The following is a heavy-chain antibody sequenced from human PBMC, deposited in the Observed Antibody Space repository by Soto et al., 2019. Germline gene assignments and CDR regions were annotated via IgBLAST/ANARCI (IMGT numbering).Heavy chain of an antibody. CDR2: ISGGGGST. V-gene: IGHV3-23*01. CDR3: AKGSSASRPCYFDY. CDR1: GFTFSTYV. J-gene: IGHJ4*02. D-gene: IGHD3-22*01. Sequence: EVQLLESGGGLVQPGGSLRLSCAASGFTFSTYVMSWVRQAPGKGLEWVSAISGGGGSTYYADSAKGRFTISRDDSKNTLYLQMNSLRADDTAVYYCAKGSSASRPCYFDYWGQGTLVTVSS.